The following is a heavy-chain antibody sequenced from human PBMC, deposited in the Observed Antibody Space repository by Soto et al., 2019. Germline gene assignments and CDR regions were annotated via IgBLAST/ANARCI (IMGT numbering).Heavy chain of an antibody. CDR3: ARVGFPYYDILTGYYGSRAGYFDY. CDR1: GGSVSSGSYY. Sequence: SETLSLTCTASGGSVSSGSYYWSWIRQPPGKGLEWIGYIYYSGSTNYDPSLKSRVTISVDTSKNQFSLKSSSVTAADTAVYYCARVGFPYYDILTGYYGSRAGYFDYWGQGTLVTVSS. J-gene: IGHJ4*02. CDR2: IYYSGST. D-gene: IGHD3-9*01. V-gene: IGHV4-61*01.